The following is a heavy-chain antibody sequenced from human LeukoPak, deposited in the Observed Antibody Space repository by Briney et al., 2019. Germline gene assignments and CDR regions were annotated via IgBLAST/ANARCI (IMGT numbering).Heavy chain of an antibody. Sequence: SETLSLTCTVSGGSISSSSYYWGWIRQPPGKGLEWIGSIYYSGSTYYNPSLKSRVTISVDTSKNQFSLKLSSVTAADTAVYYCARGRRTVLWFGELLRGGWFDPWGQGTLVTVSS. D-gene: IGHD3-10*01. CDR3: ARGRRTVLWFGELLRGGWFDP. CDR2: IYYSGST. V-gene: IGHV4-39*01. CDR1: GGSISSSSYY. J-gene: IGHJ5*02.